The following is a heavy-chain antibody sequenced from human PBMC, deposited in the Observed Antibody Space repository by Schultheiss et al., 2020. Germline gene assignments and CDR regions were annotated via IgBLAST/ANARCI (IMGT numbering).Heavy chain of an antibody. CDR2: IKSKTDGGTT. CDR3: AREDTPEPFDY. Sequence: GGSLRLSCAASGFTFINAWMSWVRQAPGKGLEWVGRIKSKTDGGTTDYAAPVKGRFTISRDNSKNTLYLQMNSLRAEDTAVYYCAREDTPEPFDYWGQGTLVTVSS. CDR1: GFTFINAW. D-gene: IGHD5-18*01. V-gene: IGHV3-15*01. J-gene: IGHJ4*02.